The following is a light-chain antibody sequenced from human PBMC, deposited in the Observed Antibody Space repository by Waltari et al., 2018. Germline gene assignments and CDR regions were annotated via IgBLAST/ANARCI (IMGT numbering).Light chain of an antibody. CDR3: STWDDSLNNLV. Sequence: QSVLTQPPSVSGTPGQRVPLSCSGTSSNIGSRTMIRYRQLPGTAPKLLIFSNHLRPAGVPDRLSASKSGTSASLSISGLQSEDEGTYYCSTWDDSLNNLVFGGGTKLTVL. V-gene: IGLV1-44*01. CDR1: SSNIGSRT. J-gene: IGLJ2*01. CDR2: SNH.